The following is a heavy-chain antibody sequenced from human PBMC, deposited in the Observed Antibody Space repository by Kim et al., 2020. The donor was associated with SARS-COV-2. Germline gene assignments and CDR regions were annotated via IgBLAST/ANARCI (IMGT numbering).Heavy chain of an antibody. Sequence: GGSLRLSCAASGFTFDDYAMHWVRQAPGKGLEWVSGISWNSGSIGYADSVNGRFTISRDNAKNSLYLQMNSLRAEDTALYYCAKDGRAGTFDYWGQGTLV. V-gene: IGHV3-9*01. J-gene: IGHJ4*02. D-gene: IGHD6-13*01. CDR2: ISWNSGSI. CDR3: AKDGRAGTFDY. CDR1: GFTFDDYA.